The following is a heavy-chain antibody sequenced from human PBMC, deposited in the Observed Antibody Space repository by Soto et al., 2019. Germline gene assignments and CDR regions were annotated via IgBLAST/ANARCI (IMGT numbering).Heavy chain of an antibody. J-gene: IGHJ3*02. D-gene: IGHD6-19*01. Sequence: VQLVESGGGLVKPGGSLRLSCAASGFTFSNAWMSWVRQAPGKGLEWVGRIKSKTDGGTTDYAAPVKGRFTISRDDSKNTLYLQMNSLKTEDTAVYYCTHLAVAGLVSAFDIWGQGTMVTVSS. CDR3: THLAVAGLVSAFDI. CDR2: IKSKTDGGTT. V-gene: IGHV3-15*01. CDR1: GFTFSNAW.